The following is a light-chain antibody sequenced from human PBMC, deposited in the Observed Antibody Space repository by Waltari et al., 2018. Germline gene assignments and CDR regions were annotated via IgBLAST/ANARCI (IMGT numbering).Light chain of an antibody. Sequence: DIQMTQSPSSLSASVGYRVTITCRASQSVASYLNWYQQKPGKAPKLLIYAASSLQSWVPSRFSGSGSGTDFTLTISSLQPEDFATYYCQQSYSTPPTFGGGTNVEIK. CDR3: QQSYSTPPT. CDR2: AAS. J-gene: IGKJ4*01. V-gene: IGKV1-39*01. CDR1: QSVASY.